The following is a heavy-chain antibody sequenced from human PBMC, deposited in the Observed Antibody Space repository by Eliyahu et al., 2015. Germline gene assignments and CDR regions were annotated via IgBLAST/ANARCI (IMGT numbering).Heavy chain of an antibody. D-gene: IGHD3-16*01. J-gene: IGHJ5*02. V-gene: IGHV1-18*01. CDR3: ARTLPKQTALPWGYFDP. CDR1: GXTFNTXX. CDR2: IATYSGNT. Sequence: QVQLVQSGAEVKKPGASVXVSCXASGXTFNTXXXXWLRQAPGQGLEWLGWIATYSGNTNYAQKVQGRVSMTTDTSAATAYMELRSLTSDDTAVYYCARTLPKQTALPWGYFDPWGQGTLVTVSS.